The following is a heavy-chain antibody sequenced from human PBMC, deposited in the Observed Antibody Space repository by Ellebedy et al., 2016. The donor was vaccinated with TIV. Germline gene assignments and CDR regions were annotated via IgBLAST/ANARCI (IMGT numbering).Heavy chain of an antibody. Sequence: ASVKVSCKASGYTFTTYAIHWVRQAPGQRLEWMGWINAGNGNTKYSQKFQGRVTITRDTSASTAYMELSSLRSEDTAVYFCARALYYYDSPRIDPFDLWGQGTMVTVSS. CDR1: GYTFTTYA. D-gene: IGHD3-22*01. J-gene: IGHJ3*01. CDR2: INAGNGNT. CDR3: ARALYYYDSPRIDPFDL. V-gene: IGHV1-3*01.